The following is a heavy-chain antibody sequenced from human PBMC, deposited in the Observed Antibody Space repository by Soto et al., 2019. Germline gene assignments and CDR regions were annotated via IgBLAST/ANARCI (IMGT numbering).Heavy chain of an antibody. CDR3: ARDRYSGYQFDN. CDR1: GASISSGDYY. Sequence: QVQLQESGPGLVKASQTLSLTCTVSGASISSGDYYWSWIRQHPGKGLEWIGYIYHSGNTYYNPPLKSRLTISIDTSKNQFSLNLSSMTAAATAVYYCARDRYSGYQFDNGGQGNLVTVSS. J-gene: IGHJ4*02. CDR2: IYHSGNT. D-gene: IGHD5-12*01. V-gene: IGHV4-31*03.